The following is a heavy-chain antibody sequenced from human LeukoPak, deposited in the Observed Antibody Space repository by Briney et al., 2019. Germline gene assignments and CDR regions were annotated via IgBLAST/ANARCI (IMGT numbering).Heavy chain of an antibody. CDR1: GGSIKNYY. J-gene: IGHJ4*02. CDR2: IYYSGST. D-gene: IGHD4-17*01. V-gene: IGHV4-59*01. CDR3: ARDYGDYSAGFDY. Sequence: SETLSLTCIVSGGSIKNYYWSWIRQPPGKGLEYIGYIYYSGSTNYNPSLKSRVTISVDTSKNQFSLKLSSVTADDTAVYYCARDYGDYSAGFDYWGQGTLVTVSS.